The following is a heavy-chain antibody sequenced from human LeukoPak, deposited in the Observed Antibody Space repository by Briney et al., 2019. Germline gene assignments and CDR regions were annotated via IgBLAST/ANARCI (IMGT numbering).Heavy chain of an antibody. D-gene: IGHD3-22*01. V-gene: IGHV4-31*03. CDR2: IYYSGST. Sequence: PSQTLSLTCTVSGGSISSGGYYWSWIRQHPGKGLEWIGYIYYSGSTYYNPSLKSRVTISVDTSKNQFSLKLSSVTAADTAVYYCARASGYYDSSGYYDFQHWGQGTLVTVSS. CDR1: GGSISSGGYY. CDR3: ARASGYYDSSGYYDFQH. J-gene: IGHJ1*01.